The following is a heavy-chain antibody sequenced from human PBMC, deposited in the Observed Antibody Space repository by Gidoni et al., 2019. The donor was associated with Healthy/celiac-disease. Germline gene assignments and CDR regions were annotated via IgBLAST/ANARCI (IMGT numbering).Heavy chain of an antibody. CDR2: IYYSGST. CDR3: ARQGSSDAVDI. Sequence: QLQLQESVPGLVKPSTTLSLTFTVSVFSISSSSYYWGWIRQPPGKGLEWIGSIYYSGSTYYNPSLKSRVNISVDTSKNQLALKLSSVKAADTAVYYCARQGSSDAVDIWGKGTMVTVSS. J-gene: IGHJ3*02. CDR1: VFSISSSSYY. V-gene: IGHV4-39*01.